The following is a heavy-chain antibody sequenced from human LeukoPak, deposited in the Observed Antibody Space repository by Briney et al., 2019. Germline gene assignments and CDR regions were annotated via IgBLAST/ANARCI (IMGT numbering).Heavy chain of an antibody. CDR1: GFTFSSYA. V-gene: IGHV3-23*01. CDR2: IIGSGGST. CDR3: AKDYDSSGYYPTSFDY. D-gene: IGHD3-22*01. Sequence: GGSLRLSCAASGFTFSSYAMSWVRQAPGKGLEWVSAIIGSGGSTYYADSVKGRFTISRDNSKNTLYLQMNSLRAEDTAVYYCAKDYDSSGYYPTSFDYWGQGTLVTVSS. J-gene: IGHJ4*02.